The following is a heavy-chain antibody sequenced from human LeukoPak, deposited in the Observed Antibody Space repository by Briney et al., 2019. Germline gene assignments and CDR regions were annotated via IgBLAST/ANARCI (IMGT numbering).Heavy chain of an antibody. CDR3: AACPPSGWYFFDL. D-gene: IGHD6-13*01. J-gene: IGHJ4*02. CDR2: ISSSRNTI. CDR1: RFTFSNYE. Sequence: PGGCLRLAFSVSRFTFSNYEMDWGPQAPGKGVEWVSYISSSRNTIHYADVVKPRSTIPRETTQHSLYVQMNSLRAEDTAVYYCAACPPSGWYFFDLWGPGELVTASP. V-gene: IGHV3-48*03.